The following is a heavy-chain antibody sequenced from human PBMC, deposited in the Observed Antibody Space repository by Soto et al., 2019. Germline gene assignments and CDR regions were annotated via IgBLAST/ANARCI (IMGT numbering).Heavy chain of an antibody. J-gene: IGHJ5*02. D-gene: IGHD5-12*01. CDR1: GASVAGGSYY. Sequence: LSLTCSVSGASVAGGSYYWSWVRQPPGKGPEWIGYIPSRGRPFYNPSLTSRGTISADTSKNQLSLQLTSVTAADTAVYYCARDTYSGYDFGLWGQGTLVTVSS. CDR2: IPSRGRP. CDR3: ARDTYSGYDFGL. V-gene: IGHV4-30-4*01.